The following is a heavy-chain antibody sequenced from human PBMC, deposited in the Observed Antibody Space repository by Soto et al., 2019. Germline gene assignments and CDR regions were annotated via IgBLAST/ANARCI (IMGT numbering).Heavy chain of an antibody. V-gene: IGHV3-21*01. J-gene: IGHJ4*02. CDR3: ARDSGYCSSTSCYATYYFDY. Sequence: EVQLVESGGGLVKPGGSLRLSCAASRFTFSSYSMNWVRQAPGKGLEWVSSISSSSSYIYYADSVKGRFTISRDNAKNSLYLQMNSLRAEDTAVYYCARDSGYCSSTSCYATYYFDYWGQGTLVTVSS. D-gene: IGHD2-2*01. CDR2: ISSSSSYI. CDR1: RFTFSSYS.